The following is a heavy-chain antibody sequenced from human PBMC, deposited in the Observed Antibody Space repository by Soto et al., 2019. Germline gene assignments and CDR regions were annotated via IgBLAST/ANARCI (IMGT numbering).Heavy chain of an antibody. CDR1: GFTFSSYS. V-gene: IGHV3-21*01. Sequence: GGSLRLSCAASGFTFSSYSMNWVRQAPGKGLEWVSSISSSSYIYYADSVKGRFTISSDNGKNSLYLQMNSLRAEDTGVYYGAREERGTYGSGIGDGVTGTALEQYYYYYYYMDVWGKGTTVTVSS. CDR3: AREERGTYGSGIGDGVTGTALEQYYYYYYYMDV. CDR2: ISSSSYI. D-gene: IGHD3-10*01. J-gene: IGHJ6*03.